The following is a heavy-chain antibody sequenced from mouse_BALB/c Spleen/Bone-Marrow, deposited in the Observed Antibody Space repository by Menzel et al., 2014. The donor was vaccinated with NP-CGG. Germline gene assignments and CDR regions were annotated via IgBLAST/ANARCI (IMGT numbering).Heavy chain of an antibody. CDR2: IDPANGNT. J-gene: IGHJ4*01. CDR1: GFNIRDTY. V-gene: IGHV14-3*02. D-gene: IGHD1-2*01. Sequence: VQLQQSGAELVKPGASVKLSCTVSGFNIRDTYMHWVKQRPEQGLEWNGRIDPANGNTKYDSKFQGKATITADTSSNTAYLQLSSLTSEDTAVYYCASATTATFYAMDYWGQGTSVTVSS. CDR3: ASATTATFYAMDY.